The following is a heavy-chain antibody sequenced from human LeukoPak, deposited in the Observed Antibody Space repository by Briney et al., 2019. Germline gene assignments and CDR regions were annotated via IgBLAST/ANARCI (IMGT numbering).Heavy chain of an antibody. CDR1: GFTFSSYS. CDR2: ISSSSTI. Sequence: GGSLRLSCAASGFTFSSYSMNWVRQAPGKGLEWVSYISSSSTIYYADSVKGRFTISRDNAKNSLYLQMNSLRAEDTAVYYCARDLSSWGYGMDVWGQGTTVTVSS. CDR3: ARDLSSWGYGMDV. J-gene: IGHJ6*02. D-gene: IGHD6-13*01. V-gene: IGHV3-48*04.